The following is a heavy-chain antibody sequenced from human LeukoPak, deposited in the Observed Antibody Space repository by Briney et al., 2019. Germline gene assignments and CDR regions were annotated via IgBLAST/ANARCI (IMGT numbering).Heavy chain of an antibody. J-gene: IGHJ4*02. CDR1: GITFSTYA. Sequence: GASLRLSCAASGITFSTYAMSWVRQAPGKGLEWVSAISGSGATTYYADPVKGRFTISRDNSKNTLYLQVNSLRAEDTAVYYCAKPSGYCSSTSCRTENDYWGQGTLVTVSS. D-gene: IGHD2-2*01. V-gene: IGHV3-23*01. CDR2: ISGSGATT. CDR3: AKPSGYCSSTSCRTENDY.